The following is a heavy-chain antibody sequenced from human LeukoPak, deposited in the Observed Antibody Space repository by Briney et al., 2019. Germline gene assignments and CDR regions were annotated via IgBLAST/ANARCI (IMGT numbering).Heavy chain of an antibody. CDR3: ARQPYFYYYLDV. D-gene: IGHD5-18*01. CDR2: IVGDSTIE. CDR1: GFAFNNDA. V-gene: IGHV3-23*01. J-gene: IGHJ6*03. Sequence: GGSLRLSCAASGFAFNNDAMTWVRQPPGKGLEWVSTIVGDSTIEYYADSVKGRFTISSDNSKTMLFLRMNSLRAEDTAIYYCARQPYFYYYLDVWGKGTTVTVTS.